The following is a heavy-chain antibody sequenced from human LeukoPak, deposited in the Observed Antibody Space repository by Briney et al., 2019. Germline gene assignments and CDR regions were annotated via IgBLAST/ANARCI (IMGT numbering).Heavy chain of an antibody. D-gene: IGHD3-10*02. Sequence: GGSRRLSCAASGFTFSSYGMHWVRQAPGKGLEWVAFIRYDGSNKYYADSVKGRFTISGDNAKNSLYLQMNSLRAEDTAVYCAELGITMIGGVWGKGTTVTISS. CDR2: IRYDGSNK. CDR3: AELGITMIGGV. J-gene: IGHJ6*04. CDR1: GFTFSSYG. V-gene: IGHV3-30*02.